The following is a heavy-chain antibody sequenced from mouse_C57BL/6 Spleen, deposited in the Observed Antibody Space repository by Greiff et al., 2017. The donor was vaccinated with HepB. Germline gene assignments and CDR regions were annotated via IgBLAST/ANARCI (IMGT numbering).Heavy chain of an antibody. CDR3: ARRDDYYAMDY. CDR2: ISNLAYSI. Sequence: EVKLMESGGGLVQPGGSLKLSCAASGFTFSDYGMAWVRQAPRKGPEWVAFISNLAYSIYYADTVTGRFTISRENAKNTLYLEMSSLRSEDTAMYYCARRDDYYAMDYWGQGTSVTVPS. V-gene: IGHV5-15*01. J-gene: IGHJ4*01. CDR1: GFTFSDYG.